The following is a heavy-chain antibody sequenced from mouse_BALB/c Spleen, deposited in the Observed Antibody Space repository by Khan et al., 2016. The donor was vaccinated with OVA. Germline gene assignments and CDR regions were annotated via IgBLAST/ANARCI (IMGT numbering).Heavy chain of an antibody. CDR1: GYTFTSYT. CDR2: INPSTDYT. Sequence: QVQLQQSGAELARPGASVKMSCKASGYTFTSYTMHWVKQRPGQGLEWIGYINPSTDYTNYNQKFKDKATLTADKSSSTAYMQLSSLTSEDSAVYDCAISGGFYSSRAWFAFWGQGTLVTVSA. CDR3: AISGGFYSSRAWFAF. J-gene: IGHJ3*01. V-gene: IGHV1-4*01. D-gene: IGHD1-1*01.